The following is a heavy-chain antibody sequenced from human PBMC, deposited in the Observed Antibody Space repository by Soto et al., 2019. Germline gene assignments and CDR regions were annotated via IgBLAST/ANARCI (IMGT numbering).Heavy chain of an antibody. J-gene: IGHJ4*02. CDR2: ISYDGSNK. CDR3: AKERRDSSGYYLGGLEFDY. Sequence: QVQLVESGGGVVQPGRSLRLSCAASGFTFSSYGMHWVRQAPGKGLEWVAVISYDGSNKYYADSVKGRFTISRDNSKNTLYLQMNSLRADDTAVYYCAKERRDSSGYYLGGLEFDYWGQGTLVTVSS. D-gene: IGHD3-22*01. CDR1: GFTFSSYG. V-gene: IGHV3-30*18.